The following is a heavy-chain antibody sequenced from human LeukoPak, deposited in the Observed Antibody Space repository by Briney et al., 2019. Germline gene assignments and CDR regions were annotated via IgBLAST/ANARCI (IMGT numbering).Heavy chain of an antibody. CDR1: GFTFSTYA. J-gene: IGHJ4*02. CDR3: AKIPHPTYYFDS. V-gene: IGHV3-23*01. CDR2: IGGRGVDT. Sequence: GGSLRLSCTASGFTFSTYAMSWVRQAPGKGLEWVSAIGGRGVDTYYTDSVKGRFTISRDNSRNTVYLQMNSLRAEDTAIYYCAKIPHPTYYFDSWGQGTLVTVSS.